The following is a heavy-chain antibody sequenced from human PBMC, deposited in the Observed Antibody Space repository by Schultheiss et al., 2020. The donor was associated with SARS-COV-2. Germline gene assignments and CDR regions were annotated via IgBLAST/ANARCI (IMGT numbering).Heavy chain of an antibody. CDR1: GFTFSSYG. CDR3: AKVASGYDAMGYFDS. D-gene: IGHD5-12*01. CDR2: IKSKTDGGTT. V-gene: IGHV3-15*01. J-gene: IGHJ4*02. Sequence: GESLKISCAASGFTFSSYGMHWVRQAPGMGLEWVGRIKSKTDGGTTDYAAPVKGRFTISRDDSKNTLYLQMNSLRAEDTAIYYCAKVASGYDAMGYFDSWGQGTLVTVSS.